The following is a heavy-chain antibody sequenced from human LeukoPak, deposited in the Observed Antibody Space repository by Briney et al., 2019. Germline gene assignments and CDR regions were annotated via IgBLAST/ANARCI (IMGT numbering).Heavy chain of an antibody. CDR1: GFTFSSYG. J-gene: IGHJ6*03. Sequence: PGGSLRLSCAASGFTFSSYGMSWVRQAPGKGLEWVSIIYSGGSTFYADSVKGRFTISRDNSKNTLYLQMNSLRAEDTAVYYCAKNGDRGAYCSGGSCYPYYYYYMDVWGKGTTVTISS. CDR3: AKNGDRGAYCSGGSCYPYYYYYMDV. CDR2: IYSGGST. D-gene: IGHD2-15*01. V-gene: IGHV3-23*03.